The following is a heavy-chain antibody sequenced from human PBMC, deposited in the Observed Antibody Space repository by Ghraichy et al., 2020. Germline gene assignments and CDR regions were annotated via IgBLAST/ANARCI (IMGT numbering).Heavy chain of an antibody. CDR2: ISYDGSNK. V-gene: IGHV3-30*18. Sequence: GGSLRLSCAASGFTFSSYGMHWVRQAPGKGLEWVAVISYDGSNKYYADSVKGRFTISRDNSKNTLYLQMNSLRAEDTAVYYCAKASWSYSNYYYYGMVVWGQGTTVTVSS. CDR3: AKASWSYSNYYYYGMVV. CDR1: GFTFSSYG. J-gene: IGHJ6*02. D-gene: IGHD1-26*01.